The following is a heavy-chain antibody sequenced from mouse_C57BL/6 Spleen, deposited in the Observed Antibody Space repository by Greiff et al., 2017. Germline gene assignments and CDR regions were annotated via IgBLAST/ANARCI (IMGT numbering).Heavy chain of an antibody. CDR3: ASFYAMDY. CDR1: GFTFSDYG. Sequence: EVKLMESGGGLVKPGGSLKLSCAASGFTFSDYGMHWVRQAPEKGLEWVAYISSGSSTIYYADTVKGRFTISRDNAKNTLFLQMTSLRSEDTAMSYCASFYAMDYWGQGTSVTVSS. CDR2: ISSGSSTI. V-gene: IGHV5-17*01. J-gene: IGHJ4*01.